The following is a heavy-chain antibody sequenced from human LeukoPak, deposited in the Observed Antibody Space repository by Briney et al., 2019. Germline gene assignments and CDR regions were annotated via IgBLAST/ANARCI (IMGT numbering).Heavy chain of an antibody. CDR1: GGTFSSYA. J-gene: IGHJ3*02. CDR3: ARFHPSYFHDTSGYRDAFDI. V-gene: IGHV1-69*06. Sequence: SVKVSCKASGGTFSSYAISWVRQAPGQGLEWMGGIIPIFGTADYAQTFQGRVTITADKSTNTASMELSSLRSEDTAVYYCARFHPSYFHDTSGYRDAFDIWGQGTMVTVSS. CDR2: IIPIFGTA. D-gene: IGHD3-22*01.